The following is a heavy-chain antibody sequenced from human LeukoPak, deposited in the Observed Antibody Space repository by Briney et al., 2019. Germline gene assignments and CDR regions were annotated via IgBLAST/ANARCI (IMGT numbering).Heavy chain of an antibody. V-gene: IGHV1-2*02. Sequence: VSVKVSCKASGYTFTGYYMHWVRQAPGQGLEWMGWINPNSGGTNYAQKFQGRVTMTRDTSISTAYMELSRLRSDDTAVYYCARDQEYSSSSGYYYYYYMDVWGKGTTVTVSS. CDR2: INPNSGGT. CDR3: ARDQEYSSSSGYYYYYYMDV. J-gene: IGHJ6*03. CDR1: GYTFTGYY. D-gene: IGHD6-6*01.